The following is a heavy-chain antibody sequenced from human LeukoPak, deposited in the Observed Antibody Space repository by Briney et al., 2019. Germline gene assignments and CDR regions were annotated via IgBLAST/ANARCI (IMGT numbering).Heavy chain of an antibody. CDR3: AKDDDYVWGRFEY. Sequence: GGSLRLSCAASGLTFSSHWMHWVRPAPGKGLEWVSTISGSGGSTYYADSVKGRFTISRDNSKNTLYLQMNSLRAEDTAVYYCAKDDDYVWGRFEYWGQGTLVTVSS. D-gene: IGHD3-16*01. V-gene: IGHV3-23*01. J-gene: IGHJ4*02. CDR2: ISGSGGST. CDR1: GLTFSSHW.